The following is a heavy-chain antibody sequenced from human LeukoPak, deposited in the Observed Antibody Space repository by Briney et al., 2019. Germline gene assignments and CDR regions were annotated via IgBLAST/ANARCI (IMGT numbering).Heavy chain of an antibody. D-gene: IGHD2-2*01. CDR2: IYSGGST. V-gene: IGHV3-66*01. CDR1: GFTVSSNY. Sequence: PGGSLRLSCAASGFTVSSNYMSWVRQAPGKGLEGVSVIYSGGSTYYADSVKGRFTISRDNSKNTLYPQMNSLRAEDTAVYYCARRYCSSTSCYDYWGQGTLVTVSS. CDR3: ARRYCSSTSCYDY. J-gene: IGHJ4*02.